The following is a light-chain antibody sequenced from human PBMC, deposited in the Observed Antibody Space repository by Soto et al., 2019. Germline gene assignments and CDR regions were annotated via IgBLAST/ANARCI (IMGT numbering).Light chain of an antibody. CDR2: DVS. J-gene: IGLJ2*01. V-gene: IGLV2-14*01. Sequence: QSVLTQPASVSGSPGQSITISCTGTSSDVGRYNYVSWYQQHPGKAPKLMIYDVSNRPSGVSNRFSGSKSGNTASLTISGLQAEDEADYYCSSYTSISVVFGGGTKLTVL. CDR1: SSDVGRYNY. CDR3: SSYTSISVV.